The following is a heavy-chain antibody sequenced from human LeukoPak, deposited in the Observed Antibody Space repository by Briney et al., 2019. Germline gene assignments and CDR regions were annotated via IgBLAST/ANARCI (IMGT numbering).Heavy chain of an antibody. V-gene: IGHV3-23*01. CDR1: GFTFSSYA. D-gene: IGHD6-19*01. CDR3: ARRLAGWAFDY. J-gene: IGHJ4*02. CDR2: IRENGGGT. Sequence: GGSLRLSCAASGFTFSSYAMTGVRQAPGKGLEWVSAIRENGGGTYYADSVQGRFTISRDNTKDTLFLEMNSLRAEDTAVYYCARRLAGWAFDYWGQGALVTVSS.